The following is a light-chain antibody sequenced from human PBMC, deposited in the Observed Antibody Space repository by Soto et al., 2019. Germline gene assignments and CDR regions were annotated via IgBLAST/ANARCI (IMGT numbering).Light chain of an antibody. CDR3: QQYGGVPYT. V-gene: IGKV3-20*01. J-gene: IGKJ2*01. CDR2: GAS. CDR1: ESISRDY. Sequence: EIVLTQSPGTLSLPPGQRATLSCRASESISRDYLAWYQQRLGQAPRLLIYGASSGATGIPDRFSGSGSGTDFTLTISRLEPEDFAIYYCQQYGGVPYTVGQGTKVDIK.